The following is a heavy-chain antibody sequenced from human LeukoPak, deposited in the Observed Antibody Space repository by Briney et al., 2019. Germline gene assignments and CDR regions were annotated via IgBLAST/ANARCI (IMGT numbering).Heavy chain of an antibody. CDR3: ARDLTDQYYYYGMDV. V-gene: IGHV1-2*02. D-gene: IGHD1-20*01. Sequence: ASVKVSCKASGYTFTGYYMHWVRQAPGQVLEWMGWINPNSGGTNYAQKFQGRVTMTRDTSISTAYMELSRLRSDDTAVYYCARDLTDQYYYYGMDVWGQGTTVTVSS. J-gene: IGHJ6*02. CDR2: INPNSGGT. CDR1: GYTFTGYY.